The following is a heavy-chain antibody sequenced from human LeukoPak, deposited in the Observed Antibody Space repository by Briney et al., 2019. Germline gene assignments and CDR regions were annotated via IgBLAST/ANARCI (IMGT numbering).Heavy chain of an antibody. CDR2: INHSGTT. D-gene: IGHD1-14*01. Sequence: KTSETLSLTCAVYGGSFSGNYWSWVRQPPGKGLEWIGEINHSGTTYYNPSLKSRVTMSVDTSKKQFSLKVRSLTAADTAVYYCARHEWGITNAFDIWGQGTMVTVSS. CDR1: GGSFSGNY. J-gene: IGHJ3*02. V-gene: IGHV4-34*01. CDR3: ARHEWGITNAFDI.